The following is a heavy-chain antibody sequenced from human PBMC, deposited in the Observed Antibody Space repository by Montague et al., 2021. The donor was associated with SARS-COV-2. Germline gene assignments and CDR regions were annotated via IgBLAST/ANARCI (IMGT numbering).Heavy chain of an antibody. CDR3: ARTSASSDY. Sequence: CAISGDSVTVSWNWIRQSPSRGLEWLGRTYYRSKWYNDYAVSVKSRITINPDTSKNQISLQLNSVTPEDTAVYYCARTSASSDYWGQGTLVAVSS. V-gene: IGHV6-1*01. D-gene: IGHD1-26*01. CDR1: GDSVTVS. J-gene: IGHJ4*02. CDR2: TYYRSKWYN.